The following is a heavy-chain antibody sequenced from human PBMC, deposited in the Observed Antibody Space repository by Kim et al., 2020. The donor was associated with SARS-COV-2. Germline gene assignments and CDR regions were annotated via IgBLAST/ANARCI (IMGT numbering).Heavy chain of an antibody. CDR1: GFTFSSYA. CDR2: ISYDGSNK. V-gene: IGHV3-30-3*01. CDR3: ARKVGPMITFPGAFDI. Sequence: GGSLRLSCAASGFTFSSYAMHWVRQAPGKWLEWVAVISYDGSNKYYADSVKGRFTISRDNSKNTLYLQMNSLRAEDTAVYYCARKVGPMITFPGAFDIWGQGTMVTVSS. D-gene: IGHD3-16*01. J-gene: IGHJ3*02.